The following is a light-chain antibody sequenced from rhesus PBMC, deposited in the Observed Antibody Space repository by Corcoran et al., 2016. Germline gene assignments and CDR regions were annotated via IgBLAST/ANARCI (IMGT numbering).Light chain of an antibody. CDR1: QGISSY. J-gene: IGKJ2*01. V-gene: IGKV1-32*02. CDR3: QQGNSNPYS. Sequence: DIQMSQSPSSLSASVGDRVTITCRASQGISSYLNWYQQKPGKAPKLLIYYANSLASGVPSRFSGSGSGTEFTLTISRLQPEDFATYYCQQGNSNPYSFGQGTKVEIK. CDR2: YAN.